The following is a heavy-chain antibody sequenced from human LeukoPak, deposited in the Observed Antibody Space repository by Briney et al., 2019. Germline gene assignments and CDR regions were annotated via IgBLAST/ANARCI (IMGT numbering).Heavy chain of an antibody. V-gene: IGHV1-18*01. J-gene: IGHJ3*02. CDR2: ISAYNGNT. CDR1: SYTFTNYA. CDR3: ARFIQRAFDI. D-gene: IGHD1-1*01. Sequence: VASVKVSCKASSYTFTNYAFTWVRQAPGQGLEWMGWISAYNGNTNYAQKLQGRVTMTTDTSTSTAYMELRSLRSDDTAVYYCARFIQRAFDIWGQGTMVTVSS.